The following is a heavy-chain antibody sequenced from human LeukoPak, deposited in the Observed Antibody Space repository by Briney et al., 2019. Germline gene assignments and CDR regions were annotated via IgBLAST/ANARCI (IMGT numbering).Heavy chain of an antibody. Sequence: SGPALVKPTQTLTLTCTFSGFSLSTSGMCVSWIRQPPGKALGWLARIDWDDDKYYSTSLKTRLTISKDTSKNQVVLTMTNMDPVDTATYYCARTALTYSSSWYGEDYWGQGTLVTVSS. CDR1: GFSLSTSGMC. D-gene: IGHD6-13*01. V-gene: IGHV2-70*11. J-gene: IGHJ4*02. CDR2: IDWDDDK. CDR3: ARTALTYSSSWYGEDY.